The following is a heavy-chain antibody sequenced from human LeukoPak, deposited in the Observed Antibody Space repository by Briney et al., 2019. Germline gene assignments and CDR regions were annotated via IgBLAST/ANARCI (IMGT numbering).Heavy chain of an antibody. Sequence: ASVKVSCKASGYTFTSYGISWVRQAPGQGLEWMGWISAYNGNTNYAQKLQGRVTITTDTSTSTAYMELRSLRSDDTAVYYCARTEIVVVPALKYGMDVWGQGTTVTVSS. D-gene: IGHD2-2*01. CDR1: GYTFTSYG. CDR2: ISAYNGNT. J-gene: IGHJ6*02. CDR3: ARTEIVVVPALKYGMDV. V-gene: IGHV1-18*01.